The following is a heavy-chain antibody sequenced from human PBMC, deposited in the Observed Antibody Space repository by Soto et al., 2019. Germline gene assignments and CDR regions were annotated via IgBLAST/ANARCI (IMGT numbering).Heavy chain of an antibody. D-gene: IGHD6-19*01. Sequence: GGSLRLSCAASGFIFINYAMHWVRRAPCKGLEWVGLISYDGSNKYYADSMKGRFTISRDNAKNTLYLQMNSLRDEDTAVYYCARGLGSSGWYSPWDAFDIWGQGTMVTVSS. CDR2: ISYDGSNK. CDR1: GFIFINYA. V-gene: IGHV3-30*03. CDR3: ARGLGSSGWYSPWDAFDI. J-gene: IGHJ3*02.